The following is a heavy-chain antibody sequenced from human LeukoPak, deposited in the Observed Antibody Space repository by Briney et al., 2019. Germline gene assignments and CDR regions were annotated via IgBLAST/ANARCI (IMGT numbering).Heavy chain of an antibody. V-gene: IGHV4-34*01. D-gene: IGHD3-3*01. Sequence: PSETLSLTCAVYGGSFSGYYWGWIRQPPGKGLEWIGEINHSGSTNYNPSLKSRVTISVDTSKNQFSPKLSSVTAADTAVYYCARGSNFWSGYCRGYYYYMDVWGKGTTVTVSS. J-gene: IGHJ6*03. CDR3: ARGSNFWSGYCRGYYYYMDV. CDR2: INHSGST. CDR1: GGSFSGYY.